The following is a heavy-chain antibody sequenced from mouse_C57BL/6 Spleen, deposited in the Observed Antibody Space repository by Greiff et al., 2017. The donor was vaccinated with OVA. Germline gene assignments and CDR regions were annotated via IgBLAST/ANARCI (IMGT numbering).Heavy chain of an antibody. J-gene: IGHJ2*01. CDR1: GFNIKDYY. D-gene: IGHD1-1*01. CDR3: TTWDTTVVATDY. CDR2: IDPEDGDT. V-gene: IGHV14-1*01. Sequence: VQLKQSGAELVRPGASVKLSCTASGFNIKDYYMHWVKQRPEQGLEWIGRIDPEDGDTEYAPKFQGKATMTADTSSNTAYLQLSSLTSEDTAVYYCTTWDTTVVATDYWGQGTTLTVSS.